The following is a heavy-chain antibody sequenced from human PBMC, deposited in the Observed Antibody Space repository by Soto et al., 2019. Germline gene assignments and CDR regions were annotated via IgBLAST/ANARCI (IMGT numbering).Heavy chain of an antibody. CDR3: AKGAFAGYYYYGMDV. CDR1: GLTFSKYA. J-gene: IGHJ6*02. D-gene: IGHD3-16*01. V-gene: IGHV3-23*01. CDR2: ISGSGGST. Sequence: EVQLLESGGGLVQPGGSLRLSCAASGLTFSKYAMSWVRQAPGKGLEWVSAISGSGGSTYYADFVRGRFTMSRDNSKNALFVQMNSLRAEDTAVYYCAKGAFAGYYYYGMDVWGQGTTVTVSS.